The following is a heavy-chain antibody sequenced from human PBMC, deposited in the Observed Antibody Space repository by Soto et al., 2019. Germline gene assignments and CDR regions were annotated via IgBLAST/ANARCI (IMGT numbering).Heavy chain of an antibody. CDR2: IDPSDSYT. V-gene: IGHV5-10-1*01. D-gene: IGHD5-12*01. CDR3: RLNAGPGGYDKDY. CDR1: GYSFTSYW. Sequence: PGESLKISCKGSGYSFTSYWISWVRQMPGKGLEWMGRIDPSDSYTNYSPSFQGHVTISADKSISTAYLQWSSLKASDTAMYYCRLNAGPGGYDKDYWGQGTLVTVSS. J-gene: IGHJ4*02.